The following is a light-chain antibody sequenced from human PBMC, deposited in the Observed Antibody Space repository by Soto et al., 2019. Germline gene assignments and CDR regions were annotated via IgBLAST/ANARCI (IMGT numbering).Light chain of an antibody. CDR3: QQYNTYST. V-gene: IGKV1-8*01. CDR1: QGISSY. Sequence: AIRMTQSPSTFSASTGDRVTITCRASQGISSYLAWYQQKPGKAPKLLIYAASTLQSGVPSRFSGSGSGTEFTLTISGLQPDDFATYYCQQYNTYSTFGQGTLLEI. J-gene: IGKJ5*01. CDR2: AAS.